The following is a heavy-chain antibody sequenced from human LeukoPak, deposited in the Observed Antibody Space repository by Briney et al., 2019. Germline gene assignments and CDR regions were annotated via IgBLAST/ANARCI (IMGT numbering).Heavy chain of an antibody. D-gene: IGHD6-13*01. CDR3: ARRQPVLAAGTGY. CDR1: GGSFSGYF. V-gene: IGHV4-34*01. Sequence: PSETLSLTCAVYGGSFSGYFWSWIRQPPGKGLEWIGEIDHSGSTNYNPSLKSRVTISVDTSKNQFSLKLSSVTAADTGVYYCARRQPVLAAGTGYWSQGTLVTVSS. CDR2: IDHSGST. J-gene: IGHJ4*02.